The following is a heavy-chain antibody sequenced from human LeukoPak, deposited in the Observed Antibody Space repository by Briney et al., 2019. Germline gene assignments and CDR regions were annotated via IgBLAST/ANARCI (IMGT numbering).Heavy chain of an antibody. J-gene: IGHJ4*02. CDR3: ARQGLAAAGTGKVDY. CDR1: GGSISSYY. V-gene: IGHV4-59*08. D-gene: IGHD6-13*01. Sequence: SETLSLTCTVSGGSISSYYWSWIRQPPGKGLEWIGYIYYSGSTNYNPSLKSRVTISVDTFKNQFPLKLSSVTAADTAVYYCARQGLAAAGTGKVDYWGQGTLVTVSS. CDR2: IYYSGST.